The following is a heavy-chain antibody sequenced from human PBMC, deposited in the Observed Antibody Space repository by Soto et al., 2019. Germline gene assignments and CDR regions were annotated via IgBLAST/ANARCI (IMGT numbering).Heavy chain of an antibody. CDR1: GFTFDDNA. J-gene: IGHJ4*02. Sequence: PGGSLRLSCAVSGFTFDDNAMHWVRQAPEKGLEWVSGINWKSDIGYADSVKGRFTISRDNAKNSLYLQMNSLRAEDTAVYYCARGASGSYTFDYWGQGTLVTVSS. V-gene: IGHV3-9*01. CDR3: ARGASGSYTFDY. CDR2: INWKSDI. D-gene: IGHD3-10*01.